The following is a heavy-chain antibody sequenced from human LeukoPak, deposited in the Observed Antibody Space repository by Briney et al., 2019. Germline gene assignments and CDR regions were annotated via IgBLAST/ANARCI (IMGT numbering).Heavy chain of an antibody. D-gene: IGHD3-3*01. CDR3: ARDSNDFWSGYYSEGGPPAWFDP. V-gene: IGHV1-69*13. Sequence: SVKVSCKASGGTFSSYAISWVRQAPGQGLEWMGGIIPIFGTANYAQKFQGRVTITADESTSTAYMELSSLRSEDTAVYYCARDSNDFWSGYYSEGGPPAWFDPWGQGTLVTVSS. J-gene: IGHJ5*02. CDR1: GGTFSSYA. CDR2: IIPIFGTA.